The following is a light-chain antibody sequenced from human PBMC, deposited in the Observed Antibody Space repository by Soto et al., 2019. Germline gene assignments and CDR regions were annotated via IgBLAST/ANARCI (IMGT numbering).Light chain of an antibody. CDR3: QQYSTFPRT. V-gene: IGKV1-5*01. CDR2: EAS. J-gene: IGKJ1*01. Sequence: DIQMTQSPSTLSASVGDRVVITCRASERISKWLSCYQQKPGKAPEFLIYEASTRESXGPSRSSGSGSGTEFTLTISSLQPEDFATFYCQQYSTFPRTFGQGTKVDIK. CDR1: ERISKW.